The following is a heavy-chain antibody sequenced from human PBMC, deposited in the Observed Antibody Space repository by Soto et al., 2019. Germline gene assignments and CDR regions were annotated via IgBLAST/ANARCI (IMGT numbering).Heavy chain of an antibody. CDR3: ARADYYDSRSDAFDI. CDR1: GYPFISYA. Sequence: ASVKVSRKAXGYPFISYAMHWVRQAPGQRLEWMGWINAGNGNTKYSQKLQGRVTMTTDTSTSTAYMELRSLRSDDTAVYYCARADYYDSRSDAFDIWGQGTMVTVSS. V-gene: IGHV1-3*01. J-gene: IGHJ3*02. CDR2: INAGNGNT. D-gene: IGHD3-22*01.